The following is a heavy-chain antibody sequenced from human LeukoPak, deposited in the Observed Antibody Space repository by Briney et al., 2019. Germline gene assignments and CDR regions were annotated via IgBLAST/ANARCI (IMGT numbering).Heavy chain of an antibody. J-gene: IGHJ5*02. D-gene: IGHD2-15*01. CDR1: GGSFSGYY. CDR3: ARRVVVVAADFHWFDP. CDR2: IKHSGST. V-gene: IGHV4-34*01. Sequence: SETLSLTCAVYGGSFSGYYWSWIRQPPGKGLEWIGEIKHSGSTNYNPSLKSRVTISVDTSKNQFFLKLSSVTAADTAVYYCARRVVVVAADFHWFDPWGQGTLVTVSS.